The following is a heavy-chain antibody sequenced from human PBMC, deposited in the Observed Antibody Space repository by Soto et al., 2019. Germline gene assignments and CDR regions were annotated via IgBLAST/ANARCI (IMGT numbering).Heavy chain of an antibody. J-gene: IGHJ4*02. CDR3: AGGRHSTSSETVSTAPFNY. CDR1: GDSVSSNSAA. CDR2: TFYRSKYYS. V-gene: IGHV6-1*01. Sequence: PSQTLSLTCAISGDSVSSNSAAWNWIRQSPSRGLEWLGRTFYRSKYYSEYAVSVKSRITINPDTSKNQFSLQLRSVTPEDTAVYYCAGGRHSTSSETVSTAPFNYWGRGTLVTVSS. D-gene: IGHD5-12*01.